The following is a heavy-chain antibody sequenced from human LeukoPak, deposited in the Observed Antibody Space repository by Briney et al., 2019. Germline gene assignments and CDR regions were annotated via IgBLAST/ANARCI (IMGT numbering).Heavy chain of an antibody. D-gene: IGHD2-2*01. J-gene: IGHJ4*02. V-gene: IGHV3-74*01. CDR1: GFTFDDYA. Sequence: GRSLRLSCAASGFTFDDYAMHWVRQAPGKGLVWVSRINTDGTSTTYADSVKGRFTISRDNAKNTLYLQMNSLRAEDTAVYYCTRRTSVVPFDYWGQGTLVTVSS. CDR2: INTDGTST. CDR3: TRRTSVVPFDY.